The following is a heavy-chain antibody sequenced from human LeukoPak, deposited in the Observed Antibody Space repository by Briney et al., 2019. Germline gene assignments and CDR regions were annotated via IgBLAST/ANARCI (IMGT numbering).Heavy chain of an antibody. CDR3: AKDTSTGYYSDAFDI. D-gene: IGHD3-22*01. V-gene: IGHV3-30*04. CDR1: GFTFSSYA. Sequence: GGSLRLSCAASGFTFSSYAMHWVRQAPGKGLEWVAVISYDGSNKYYTDSVKGRFTISRDNSKNTLYLQMNSLRAEDTAVYYCAKDTSTGYYSDAFDIWGQGTRVTVSS. CDR2: ISYDGSNK. J-gene: IGHJ3*02.